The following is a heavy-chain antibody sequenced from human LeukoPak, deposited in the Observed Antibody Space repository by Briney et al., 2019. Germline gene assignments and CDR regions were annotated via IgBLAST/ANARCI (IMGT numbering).Heavy chain of an antibody. CDR1: GFTFSSYG. Sequence: GGSLRLSCAASGFTFSSYGMHWVRQAPGKGLEWVAVIWYDGSNKYYADSVKGRFTISRDNSKNTLYLQMNSLRAADTAVYYCARDLRFTMVRGAVKKTWFDPWGQGTLVTVSS. D-gene: IGHD3-10*01. V-gene: IGHV3-33*01. CDR3: ARDLRFTMVRGAVKKTWFDP. J-gene: IGHJ5*02. CDR2: IWYDGSNK.